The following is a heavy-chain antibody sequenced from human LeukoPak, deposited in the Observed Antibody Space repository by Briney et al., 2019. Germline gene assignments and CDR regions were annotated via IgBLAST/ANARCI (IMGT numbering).Heavy chain of an antibody. CDR1: GLTFDDYT. Sequence: GGSLRLSCAASGLTFDDYTMHWVRQAPGKGLKWVSLISWDGGSTYYADSVKGRFTISRDNSKNSLYLQMNSLRTEDTALYYCAKDSCSSTSCSLDYWGQGTPVTVSS. CDR2: ISWDGGST. D-gene: IGHD2-2*01. CDR3: AKDSCSSTSCSLDY. J-gene: IGHJ4*02. V-gene: IGHV3-43*01.